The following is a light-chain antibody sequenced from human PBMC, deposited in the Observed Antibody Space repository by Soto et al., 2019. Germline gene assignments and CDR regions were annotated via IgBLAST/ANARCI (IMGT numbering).Light chain of an antibody. J-gene: IGKJ4*01. V-gene: IGKV3-20*01. Sequence: EIVLTQSPGTLSLSPGERATLSCRASQSVSSSSLAWYQQKPGQAPRLLMYDASSRATGIPDRFSGSGSGTDFTLTISRLEPEDFAVYYCQQYGSSRTFGGGTKVDSK. CDR1: QSVSSSS. CDR2: DAS. CDR3: QQYGSSRT.